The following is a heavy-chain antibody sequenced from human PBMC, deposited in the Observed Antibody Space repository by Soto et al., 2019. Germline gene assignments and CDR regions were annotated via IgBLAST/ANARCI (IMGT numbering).Heavy chain of an antibody. CDR2: IIPIFGTA. D-gene: IGHD2-2*01. CDR1: GGTFSSYA. Sequence: QVQLVQSGAEVKKPGSSVKVSCKASGGTFSSYAISWVRQAPGQGLEWMGGIIPIFGTANYAQKFQGRVTITADESTSTAYMDLSSLRSEDTAVYYCARGSTSTPTSWFDPWGQGTLVTVSS. V-gene: IGHV1-69*01. CDR3: ARGSTSTPTSWFDP. J-gene: IGHJ5*02.